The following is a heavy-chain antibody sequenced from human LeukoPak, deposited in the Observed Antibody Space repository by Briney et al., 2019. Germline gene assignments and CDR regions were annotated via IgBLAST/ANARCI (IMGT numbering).Heavy chain of an antibody. J-gene: IGHJ2*01. CDR1: GFSLSDYY. CDR3: ARGGGYDSGYPRYFDL. V-gene: IGHV3-11*01. CDR2: ISSTGSTT. Sequence: GGSLRLSCAASGFSLSDYYMSWIRQAPGKGLEWVSWVSFISSTGSTTYYADSVKGRFTISRDNAKNSLYLQMNSLSAEDTAVYYCARGGGYDSGYPRYFDLWGRGTLVTVSS. D-gene: IGHD3-9*01.